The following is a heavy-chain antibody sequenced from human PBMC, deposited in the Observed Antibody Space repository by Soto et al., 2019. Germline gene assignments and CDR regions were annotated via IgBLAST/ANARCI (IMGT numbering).Heavy chain of an antibody. V-gene: IGHV4-61*01. CDR2: IYYSGST. J-gene: IGHJ4*02. D-gene: IGHD2-21*02. CDR3: ARVEEPVATGFDY. Sequence: SETLSLTCTVSGGSVSSGSYYWSWIRQPPGKGLAWIGYIYYSGSTNYNPSLKSRVTISVDTSKNQFSLKLSSVTAADTAVYYCARVEEPVATGFDYWGQGTLVTVSS. CDR1: GGSVSSGSYY.